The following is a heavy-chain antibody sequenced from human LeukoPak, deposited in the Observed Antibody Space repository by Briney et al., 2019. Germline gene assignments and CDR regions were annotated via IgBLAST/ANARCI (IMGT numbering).Heavy chain of an antibody. CDR2: MNPNSGNI. V-gene: IGHV1-8*01. CDR3: VRGGSGRYTWFDP. CDR1: GYTFTGYD. J-gene: IGHJ5*02. D-gene: IGHD3-10*01. Sequence: ASVKVSCKASGYTFTGYDINWVRQATGQGLEWMGWMNPNSGNIDYAQKFQGRVTMTRNTSISTAYMELYNLTSEDTAVYYCVRGGSGRYTWFDPWGQGTLVTVSS.